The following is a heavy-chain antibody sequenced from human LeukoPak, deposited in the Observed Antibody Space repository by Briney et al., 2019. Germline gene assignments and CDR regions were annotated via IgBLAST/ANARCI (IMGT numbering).Heavy chain of an antibody. J-gene: IGHJ4*02. V-gene: IGHV4-59*01. CDR1: GGSISSYY. D-gene: IGHD3-3*01. Sequence: SETLSLTCTVSGGSISSYYWSWIRQPPGKGLEWIGYIYYSGSTNYNPSLKSRVTISVDTSKNQFSLKLSSVTAADTAVYHCACYDFWSGYGYFDYWGQGTLVTVSS. CDR3: ACYDFWSGYGYFDY. CDR2: IYYSGST.